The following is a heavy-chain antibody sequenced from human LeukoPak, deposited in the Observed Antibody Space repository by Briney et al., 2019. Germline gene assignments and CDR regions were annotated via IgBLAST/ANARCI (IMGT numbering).Heavy chain of an antibody. J-gene: IGHJ4*02. Sequence: GGSLRLSCAASGFTFSSYSMTWVRQAPGKGLEWVSYISSSSSTIYYADSVKGRFTISRDNAKNSLYLQMNSLRAEDTAVYYCARDWLLSFDYWGQGTLVTVSS. CDR1: GFTFSSYS. CDR2: ISSSSSTI. CDR3: ARDWLLSFDY. D-gene: IGHD2-15*01. V-gene: IGHV3-48*01.